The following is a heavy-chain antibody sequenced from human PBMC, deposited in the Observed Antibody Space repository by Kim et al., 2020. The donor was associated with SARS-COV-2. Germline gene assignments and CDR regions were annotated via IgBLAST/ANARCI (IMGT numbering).Heavy chain of an antibody. J-gene: IGHJ4*02. D-gene: IGHD2-15*01. Sequence: GNGDPIYSQKFQGRVTFTTDTSASTGYMELSSLTSEDSAVYYCLGGYYFDYWGQGTLVTVSS. V-gene: IGHV1-3*01. CDR3: LGGYYFDY. CDR2: GNGDP.